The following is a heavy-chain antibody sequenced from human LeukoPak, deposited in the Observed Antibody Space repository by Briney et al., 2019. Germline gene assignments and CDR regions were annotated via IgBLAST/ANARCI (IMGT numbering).Heavy chain of an antibody. V-gene: IGHV3-30-3*01. CDR1: GFTFSSYA. D-gene: IGHD3-22*01. CDR2: ISYDGSNK. J-gene: IGHJ4*02. Sequence: GGSLRLSCAASGFTFSSYAMHWVRQAPGKGLEWVAVISYDGSNKYYADSVKGRFTISRDNSKNTLYLQMNSLRDEDTAVYYCARESYDSSGYHFDYWGQGTLVTVSS. CDR3: ARESYDSSGYHFDY.